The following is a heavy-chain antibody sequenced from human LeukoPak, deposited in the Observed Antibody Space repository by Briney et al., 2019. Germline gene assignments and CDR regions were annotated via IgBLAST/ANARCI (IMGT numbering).Heavy chain of an antibody. J-gene: IGHJ4*02. D-gene: IGHD6-13*01. CDR3: ARRSSSGSWYYFDY. CDR2: IYHRGST. Sequence: PSETLSLTCAVSGGSISSSNWWSWVRQPPGKGLEWIGEIYHRGSTNYKPSLKSRVTISVDTSKNQFSLRLTSVTASDTAVYYCARRSSSGSWYYFDYWGQGTLVTVSS. CDR1: GGSISSSNW. V-gene: IGHV4-4*02.